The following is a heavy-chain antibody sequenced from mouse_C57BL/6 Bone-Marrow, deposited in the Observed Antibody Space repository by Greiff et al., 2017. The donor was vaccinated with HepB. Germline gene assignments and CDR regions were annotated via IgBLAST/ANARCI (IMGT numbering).Heavy chain of an antibody. CDR3: AREGGYGYDEAY. CDR2: IDPSDSYT. Sequence: QVQLQQPGAELVRPGPSVKLSCKASGYTFTSYWMHWVKQRPGQGLEWIGVIDPSDSYTNYNQKFKGKATLTVDTSSSTAYMQLSSLTSEDSAVYYCAREGGYGYDEAYWGQGTLVTVSA. V-gene: IGHV1-59*01. J-gene: IGHJ3*01. CDR1: GYTFTSYW. D-gene: IGHD2-2*01.